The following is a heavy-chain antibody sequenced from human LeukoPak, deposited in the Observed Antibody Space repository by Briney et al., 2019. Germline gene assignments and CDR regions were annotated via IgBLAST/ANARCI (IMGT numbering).Heavy chain of an antibody. D-gene: IGHD6-13*01. J-gene: IGHJ4*02. CDR3: ARGHSSSYDYYFDY. CDR1: GFTFSTYS. Sequence: GGSLRLSRAASGFTFSTYSMNWVRQAPGKGLEWVSSISSSSNYRYYADSVKGRFTISRDNAKNSLYLQMNSLRAEDTAVYYCARGHSSSYDYYFDYWGQGTLVTVSS. CDR2: ISSSSNYR. V-gene: IGHV3-21*06.